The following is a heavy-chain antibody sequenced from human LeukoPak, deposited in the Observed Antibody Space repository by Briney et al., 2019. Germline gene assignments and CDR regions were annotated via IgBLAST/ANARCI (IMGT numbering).Heavy chain of an antibody. J-gene: IGHJ4*02. CDR1: GGSISSYY. CDR3: ARHMRAEYSGSYYGFDY. D-gene: IGHD1-26*01. CDR2: IYTSGST. Sequence: SETLSFTCTGSGGSISSYYWSWIRQPPGKGLEGIGYIYTSGSTNYNPSLKSRVTISVDTSKNQFSLKLSSVTAADTAVYYCARHMRAEYSGSYYGFDYWGQGTLVTVSS. V-gene: IGHV4-4*09.